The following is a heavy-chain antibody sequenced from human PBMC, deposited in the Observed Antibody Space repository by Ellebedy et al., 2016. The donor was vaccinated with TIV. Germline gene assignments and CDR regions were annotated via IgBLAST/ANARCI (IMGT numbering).Heavy chain of an antibody. Sequence: GESLKTSCEASGFIFSNYGMHWVRQAPGKGLEWVAFTWYDGGNKYYADSVKGRFTISRDNSKDTLYLQMNNLGAEDTAVYYCARDRHVDRGDCLDYWGQGTLVTVSS. CDR1: GFIFSNYG. V-gene: IGHV3-33*01. CDR3: ARDRHVDRGDCLDY. D-gene: IGHD2-21*02. CDR2: TWYDGGNK. J-gene: IGHJ4*02.